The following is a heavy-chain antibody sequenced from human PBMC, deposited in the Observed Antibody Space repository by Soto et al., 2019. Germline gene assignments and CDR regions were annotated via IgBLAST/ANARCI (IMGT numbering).Heavy chain of an antibody. CDR1: GGSISSYY. CDR3: ARGREYYDSSGYHYYFDY. V-gene: IGHV4-59*01. CDR2: IYFTGST. J-gene: IGHJ4*02. Sequence: PSETLSLTCTVSGGSISSYYLSWIRQPPGKGLECIGYIYFTGSTNYSPSLKSRVTISVDTSKIQFSLKLSSVTAADTAVYYCARGREYYDSSGYHYYFDYWGQGTLVTVYS. D-gene: IGHD3-22*01.